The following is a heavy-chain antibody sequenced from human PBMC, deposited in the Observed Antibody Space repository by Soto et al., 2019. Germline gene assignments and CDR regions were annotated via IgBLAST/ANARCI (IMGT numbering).Heavy chain of an antibody. J-gene: IGHJ6*02. D-gene: IGHD6-6*01. V-gene: IGHV6-1*01. CDR2: TYYRSKWYN. Sequence: QVQLQQSGPGLLKPSQTLSLTCAVSGDSVSSNTAAWNWIRQSPSRGLEWLGRTYYRSKWYNDXXPSVKSRINVXXDXSXXQFSLQLNSVTPEDTAVYYCARQNSTSSEYYGLDVWGQGTTVTVSS. CDR1: GDSVSSNTAA. CDR3: ARQNSTSSEYYGLDV.